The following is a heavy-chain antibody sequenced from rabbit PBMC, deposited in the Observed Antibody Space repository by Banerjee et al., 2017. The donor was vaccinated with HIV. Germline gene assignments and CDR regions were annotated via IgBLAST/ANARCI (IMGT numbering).Heavy chain of an antibody. D-gene: IGHD2-1*01. CDR1: GFSFSSSYY. CDR3: VREDYGAHYFNL. Sequence: QSLEESGGDLVKPGASLTLTCTASGFSFSSSYYMCWVRQAPGKGLEWIGSIYGGSSGSTYYASWAKGRFTISKTSSTTVTLQLNSLTAADTATYFCVREDYGAHYFNLWGQGTLVTVS. J-gene: IGHJ4*01. V-gene: IGHV1S40*01. CDR2: IYGGSSGST.